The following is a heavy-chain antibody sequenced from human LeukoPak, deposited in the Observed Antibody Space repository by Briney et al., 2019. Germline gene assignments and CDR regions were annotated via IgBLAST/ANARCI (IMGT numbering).Heavy chain of an antibody. CDR1: GFTFNSYA. D-gene: IGHD6-13*01. CDR2: VSYDGSTN. CDR3: AKGWLYSGIPEEYFQH. V-gene: IGHV3-30*18. Sequence: PGRSLRLSCAASGFTFNSYAMHWVRQAPGKGLEWVAVVSYDGSTNYYADSVKGRFTISRDDPKYTLYLQMNSLRAEDTAVCYCAKGWLYSGIPEEYFQHWGQGTLVTVSS. J-gene: IGHJ1*01.